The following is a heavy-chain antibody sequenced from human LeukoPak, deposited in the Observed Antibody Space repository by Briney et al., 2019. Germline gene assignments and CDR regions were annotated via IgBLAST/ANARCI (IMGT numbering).Heavy chain of an antibody. CDR1: GGSFSGYY. J-gene: IGHJ4*02. CDR2: INHSGST. V-gene: IGHV4-34*01. CDR3: ARRRIGGYSYGPKSPTSDY. D-gene: IGHD5-18*01. Sequence: SETLSLTCAVYGGSFSGYYWSWIRQPPGKGLEWIGEINHSGSTNYNPSLKSRVTISVDTSKNQFSLKLSSVTAADTAVYYCARRRIGGYSYGPKSPTSDYWGQGTLVTVSS.